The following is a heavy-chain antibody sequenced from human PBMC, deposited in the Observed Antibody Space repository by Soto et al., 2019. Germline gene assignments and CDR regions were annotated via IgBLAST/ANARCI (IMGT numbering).Heavy chain of an antibody. J-gene: IGHJ4*02. CDR2: TYNSVST. V-gene: IGHV4-31*03. Sequence: SETLSLTCTVSGGSISRGGYYWSWIRQNPGKGLEWIGYTYNSVSTYYNPSLTSRVTISVDTSKNQFSLKLSSVTAADTAIYYCARRDCSSGSCFFDNWGQGPLVTVSS. CDR1: GGSISRGGYY. D-gene: IGHD2-15*01. CDR3: ARRDCSSGSCFFDN.